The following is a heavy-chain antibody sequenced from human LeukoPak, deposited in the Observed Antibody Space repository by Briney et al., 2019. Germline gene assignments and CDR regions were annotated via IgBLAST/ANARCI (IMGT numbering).Heavy chain of an antibody. D-gene: IGHD3-16*01. CDR1: GYTFTSYY. J-gene: IGHJ4*02. CDR2: INPSGGST. Sequence: ASVKVSCKASGYTFTSYYMHWVRQAPGQGLEWMGIINPSGGSTSYAQKFQGRVTMTRDMSTSTDYMELSSLRAEDTAVYYCGSIGGEWGQGTLVTVSS. V-gene: IGHV1-46*01. CDR3: GSIGGE.